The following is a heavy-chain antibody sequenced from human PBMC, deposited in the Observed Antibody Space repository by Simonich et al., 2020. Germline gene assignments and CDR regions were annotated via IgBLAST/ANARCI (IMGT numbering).Heavy chain of an antibody. CDR3: AKDLGERITMIVVVIDAFDI. V-gene: IGHV3-23*01. CDR1: GFTFSSYA. CDR2: ISGSGGSP. J-gene: IGHJ3*02. D-gene: IGHD3-22*01. Sequence: GGGLVQPGGSLRLSCAASGFTFSSYAMSWVRQAPGKGLEWVSAISGSGGSPYSADSVKGRLTISRDNSQNTLYLQMNSLRAEDTAVYYCAKDLGERITMIVVVIDAFDIWGQGTMVTVSS.